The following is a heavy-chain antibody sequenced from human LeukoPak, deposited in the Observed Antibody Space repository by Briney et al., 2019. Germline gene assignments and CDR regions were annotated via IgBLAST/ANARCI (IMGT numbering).Heavy chain of an antibody. V-gene: IGHV1-18*01. Sequence: GASVKVSCKASGYTFTSYGISWVRQAPGQGLEWMGWISAYNGNTNYAQKLQGRVTMTTDTSTSTAYMELRSLRSDDTAVYYCARGSQPWFGELLGPYFDYWGQGTLVTVSS. D-gene: IGHD3-10*01. CDR2: ISAYNGNT. CDR3: ARGSQPWFGELLGPYFDY. J-gene: IGHJ4*02. CDR1: GYTFTSYG.